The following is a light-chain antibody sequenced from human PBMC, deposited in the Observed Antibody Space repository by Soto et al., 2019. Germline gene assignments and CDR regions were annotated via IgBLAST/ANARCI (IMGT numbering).Light chain of an antibody. J-gene: IGKJ5*01. CDR3: QQRHAWPIT. Sequence: EFVLTRSPGTLSLSPGERATLSCRASQSFRGLLAWYQQKPGQAPRLLIYDAYNRATGIPPRFSGSGSGTDFTLTISSLEPEDSAVYYCQQRHAWPITFGQGTRLEIK. CDR2: DAY. CDR1: QSFRGL. V-gene: IGKV3-11*01.